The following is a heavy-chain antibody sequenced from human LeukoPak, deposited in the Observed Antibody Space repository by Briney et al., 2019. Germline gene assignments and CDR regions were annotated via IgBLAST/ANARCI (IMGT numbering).Heavy chain of an antibody. CDR1: GGSFSGYY. CDR3: ARDGFALDY. J-gene: IGHJ4*02. Sequence: SETLSLTCAVYGGSFSGYYWSWIRQPPGKGLEWIGYIYYSGSTNYNPSLKSRVTISVDTSKNQFSLKLSSVTAADTAVYYCARDGFALDYWGQGTLVTVSS. V-gene: IGHV4-59*01. D-gene: IGHD3-10*01. CDR2: IYYSGST.